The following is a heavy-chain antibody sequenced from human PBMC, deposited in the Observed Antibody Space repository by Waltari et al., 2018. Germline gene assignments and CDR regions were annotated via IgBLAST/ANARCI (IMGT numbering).Heavy chain of an antibody. V-gene: IGHV3-74*01. CDR2: ITSDGSRT. J-gene: IGHJ6*02. Sequence: LMCWVRQVPGKGLVWVSTITSDGSRTRYADSVKGRFTVSRDNAKNTLYLQMKSLRAEDTAVYYCASHRPGGYGMDVWGHGTTVTVSS. CDR1: L. D-gene: IGHD2-15*01. CDR3: ASHRPGGYGMDV.